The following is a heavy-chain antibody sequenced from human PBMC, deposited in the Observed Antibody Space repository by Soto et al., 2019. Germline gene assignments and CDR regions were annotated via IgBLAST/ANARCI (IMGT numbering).Heavy chain of an antibody. D-gene: IGHD3-22*01. CDR3: TRDSYSTIIIVRFGY. CDR1: GVTFTNAW. J-gene: IGHJ4*01. Sequence: PAGSLRLSCAASGVTFTNAWIDGVRQATGKGLEWVGRIKSKTDGGTTDYAEPVKGRFAISRDDSNNMVYLQMNSLKIEDTAVYYCTRDSYSTIIIVRFGYWGHGPLVTVSS. CDR2: IKSKTDGGTT. V-gene: IGHV3-15*07.